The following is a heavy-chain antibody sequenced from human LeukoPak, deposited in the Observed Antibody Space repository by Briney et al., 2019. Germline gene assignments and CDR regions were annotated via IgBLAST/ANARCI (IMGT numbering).Heavy chain of an antibody. J-gene: IGHJ5*02. Sequence: PGGSLRLSCAASGFTFSDYYMSWIRQAPGKGLEWVSYISSSGSTIYYADSVNVRFTISRDTAKNSLYLQMNSLRAEDTAVYYCARGGPNWRSWFAPWGQGNLVTVSS. CDR1: GFTFSDYY. D-gene: IGHD1-1*01. CDR2: ISSSGSTI. V-gene: IGHV3-11*01. CDR3: ARGGPNWRSWFAP.